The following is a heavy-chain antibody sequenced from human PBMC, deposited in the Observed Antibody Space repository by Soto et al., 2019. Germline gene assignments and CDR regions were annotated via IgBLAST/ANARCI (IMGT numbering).Heavy chain of an antibody. CDR1: GYPVTAYY. V-gene: IGHV1-2*07. CDR3: ARGGGVGVAGSAAFDM. Sequence: QLHLVQSGAVVKKPGASVTVSCSASGYPVTAYYMHWVRQAPGRGREWMGGINPGTGAAKYTHTFQGRVTMTRDTSTSTVFMELSGLTSEDTAVFYCARGGGVGVAGSAAFDMWGQGTLVTVSS. D-gene: IGHD3-3*01. J-gene: IGHJ3*02. CDR2: INPGTGAA.